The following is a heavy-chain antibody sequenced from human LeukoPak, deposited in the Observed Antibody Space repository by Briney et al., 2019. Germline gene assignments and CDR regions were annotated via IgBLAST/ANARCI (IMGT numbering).Heavy chain of an antibody. CDR2: MNPNSGNT. CDR1: GYTFTSYD. J-gene: IGHJ6*03. Sequence: GASVKVSCKASGYTFTSYDINWVRQATGQGLEWMGWMNPNSGNTGYAQKFQGRATMTRSTSISTAYMELSSLRSEDTAVYYCARPRDPSGSYFFGYYYYYMDVWGKGTTVTVSS. CDR3: ARPRDPSGSYFFGYYYYYMDV. V-gene: IGHV1-8*01. D-gene: IGHD1-26*01.